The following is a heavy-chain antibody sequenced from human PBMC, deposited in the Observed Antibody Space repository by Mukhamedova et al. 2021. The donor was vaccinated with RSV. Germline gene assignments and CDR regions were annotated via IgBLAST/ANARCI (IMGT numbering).Heavy chain of an antibody. D-gene: IGHD1-26*01. J-gene: IGHJ5*02. V-gene: IGHV4-39*01. Sequence: ISVDTSKNQFSLKLSAVTAADTAVYYCARLPSGSYHWFDPWGQGTLVTVSS. CDR3: ARLPSGSYHWFDP.